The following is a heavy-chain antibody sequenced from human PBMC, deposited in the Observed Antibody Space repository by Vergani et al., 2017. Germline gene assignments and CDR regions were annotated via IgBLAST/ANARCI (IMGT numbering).Heavy chain of an antibody. D-gene: IGHD3-9*01. CDR3: TTPTMLELRYYFDY. V-gene: IGHV3-15*01. CDR1: GFTFSSAW. CDR2: IRPKNDGETT. J-gene: IGHJ4*02. Sequence: EVQPVESGGGLVKPGGSLRLSCTTSGFTFSSAWVSWVRQAPGKGLEWVARIRPKNDGETTDYAAPVKGRFTISRDDSKNTLYLQMNSLKTEDTAVYYCTTPTMLELRYYFDYWGQGTLVTVSS.